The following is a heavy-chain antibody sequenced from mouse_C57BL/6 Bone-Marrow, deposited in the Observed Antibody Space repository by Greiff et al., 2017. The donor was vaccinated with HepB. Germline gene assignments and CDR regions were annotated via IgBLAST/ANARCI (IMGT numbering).Heavy chain of an antibody. CDR3: ANYYGSSFDY. J-gene: IGHJ2*01. Sequence: VQLQQSGPVLVKPGASVKMSCKASGYTFTDYYMNWVKQSHGKRLEWIGVINPYNGGTSYNQKFKGKATLTVDKSSSTAYMELNSLTSEDSAVYYCANYYGSSFDYWGQGTTLTVSS. CDR1: GYTFTDYY. V-gene: IGHV1-19*01. D-gene: IGHD1-1*01. CDR2: INPYNGGT.